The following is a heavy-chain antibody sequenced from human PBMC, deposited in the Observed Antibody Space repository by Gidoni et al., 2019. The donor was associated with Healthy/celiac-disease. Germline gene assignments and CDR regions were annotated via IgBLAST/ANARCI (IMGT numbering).Heavy chain of an antibody. Sequence: NTSTYYNPSLKSRVTISVDTSKNQFSLKLSSVTAADTAVYYCARHGKEGGSSPPYWYFDLWGRGTLVTVSS. CDR2: NTST. CDR3: ARHGKEGGSSPPYWYFDL. V-gene: IGHV4-39*01. D-gene: IGHD6-6*01. J-gene: IGHJ2*01.